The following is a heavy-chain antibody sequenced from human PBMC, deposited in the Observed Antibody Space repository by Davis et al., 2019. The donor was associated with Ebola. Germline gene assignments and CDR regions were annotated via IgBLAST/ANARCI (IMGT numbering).Heavy chain of an antibody. J-gene: IGHJ4*02. CDR1: GFTFSSYW. Sequence: GESLKISCAASGFTFSSYWMSWVRQAPGKGLEWVANIKQDGSEKYYVDSVKGRFTISRDNAKNSLFLQMDSLRVEDTAIYYCVRDDTIFGVVLKTGDYWGQGTQVTVSS. V-gene: IGHV3-7*03. CDR2: IKQDGSEK. CDR3: VRDDTIFGVVLKTGDY. D-gene: IGHD3-3*01.